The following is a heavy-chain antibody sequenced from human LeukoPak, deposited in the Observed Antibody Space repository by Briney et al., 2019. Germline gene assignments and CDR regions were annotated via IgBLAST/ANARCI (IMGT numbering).Heavy chain of an antibody. CDR1: GFTFDDYG. CDR3: ARVMVPDY. Sequence: GESLRLSCAASGFTFDDYGMSWVRQTPGKGLEWVSGIDWNGGSTTYADSMKGRFTISRKNAKNSLYLQMNSLRVEDTALYYCARVMVPDYWGQGTLVTVSS. CDR2: IDWNGGST. J-gene: IGHJ4*02. D-gene: IGHD2-8*01. V-gene: IGHV3-20*04.